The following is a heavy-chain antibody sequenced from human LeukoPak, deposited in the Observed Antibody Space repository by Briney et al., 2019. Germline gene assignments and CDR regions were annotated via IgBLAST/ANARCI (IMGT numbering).Heavy chain of an antibody. Sequence: PGGSLRLSCAASGFTFSSYSMKWVRQAPGKGLEWVSSISSSSSYIYYADSVKGRFTISRDNAKNSLYLQMNSLRAEDTAVYYCARRKQVDWYVDYWGQGTLVTVSS. J-gene: IGHJ4*02. CDR3: ARRKQVDWYVDY. V-gene: IGHV3-21*01. CDR2: ISSSSSYI. D-gene: IGHD3-9*01. CDR1: GFTFSSYS.